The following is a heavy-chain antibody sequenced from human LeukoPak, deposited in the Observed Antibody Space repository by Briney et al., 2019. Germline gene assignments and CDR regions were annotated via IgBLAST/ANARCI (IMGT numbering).Heavy chain of an antibody. Sequence: PGGSLRLSCVASGLTVSNHWMSWVRQAPGMGLVWVSRLPPDELGIIYADSVKGRFTVSRDNAKNTVYLQMNNLRVDDTAMYYCVGTIASRGSEYWGQGALVTVSS. V-gene: IGHV3-74*01. J-gene: IGHJ4*02. CDR2: LPPDELGI. CDR1: GLTVSNHW. D-gene: IGHD6-6*01. CDR3: VGTIASRGSEY.